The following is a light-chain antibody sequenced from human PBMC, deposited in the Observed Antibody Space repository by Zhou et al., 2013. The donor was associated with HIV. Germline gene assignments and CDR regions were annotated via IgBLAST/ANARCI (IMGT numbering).Light chain of an antibody. V-gene: IGKV1-5*03. CDR1: QSISSW. CDR2: KAS. J-gene: IGKJ5*01. Sequence: DIQMTQSPSTLSASVGDRVIITCRASQSISSWLAWYQQKPGKAPKLLIYKASILQSGVPSRFSGSASGTEFTLTISSLQPDDFATYYCQQCDNYSITFGQGTRLEIK. CDR3: QQCDNYSIT.